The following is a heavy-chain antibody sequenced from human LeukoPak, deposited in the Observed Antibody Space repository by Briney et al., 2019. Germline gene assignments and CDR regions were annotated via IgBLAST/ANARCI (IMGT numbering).Heavy chain of an antibody. CDR1: GGSISTYY. CDR3: AADYGDPDTLDF. CDR2: ISHSGST. Sequence: SETLSLTCSVSGGSISTYYWSWIRQPPGKGLEWIGYISHSGSTNYNPSLKSRATISVDTSKNQFSLKLSSVNAADTAVYYCAADYGDPDTLDFWGQGTLVTVSS. V-gene: IGHV4-59*01. D-gene: IGHD4-17*01. J-gene: IGHJ4*02.